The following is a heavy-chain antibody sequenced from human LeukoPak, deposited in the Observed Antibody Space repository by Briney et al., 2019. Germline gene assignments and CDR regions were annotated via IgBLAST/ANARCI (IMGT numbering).Heavy chain of an antibody. J-gene: IGHJ4*02. CDR3: TRVGYIDEGIDY. D-gene: IGHD5-24*01. Sequence: PGGSLRLSCAASGFTFSSYGMHWVRQAPGKGLEWVANIKQDGSEKSYVDSVKGRFTISRDNAKNSLYLQMNSLRAEDTAIYYCTRVGYIDEGIDYWGQGTLVTVSS. CDR2: IKQDGSEK. CDR1: GFTFSSYG. V-gene: IGHV3-7*04.